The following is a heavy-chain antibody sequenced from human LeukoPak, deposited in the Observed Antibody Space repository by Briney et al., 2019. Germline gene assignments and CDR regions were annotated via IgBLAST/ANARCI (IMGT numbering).Heavy chain of an antibody. CDR2: IYYSGST. Sequence: SETLSLTCTVSGGPISSSSYYWGWIRQPPGKGLEWIGSIYYSGSTYYNPSLKSRVTISVDTSKNQLSLKLSSVTAADTAVYYCARHGNYYDSSGYRWFDPWGQGTLVTVSS. CDR1: GGPISSSSYY. CDR3: ARHGNYYDSSGYRWFDP. J-gene: IGHJ5*02. V-gene: IGHV4-39*01. D-gene: IGHD3-22*01.